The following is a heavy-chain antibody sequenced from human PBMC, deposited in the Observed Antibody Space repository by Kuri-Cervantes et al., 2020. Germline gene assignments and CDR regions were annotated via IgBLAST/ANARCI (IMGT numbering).Heavy chain of an antibody. CDR2: IYNSGT. Sequence: ESLKISCTVSGGFISSYYWNWIRQPAGKGLEWIGRIYNSGTNYNPSLKSRVTMPVDTSKNQFSLRLTSVTAADTAVYYCARSPYCSSTSCSAFDIWGQGTMVTVSS. V-gene: IGHV4-4*07. J-gene: IGHJ3*02. D-gene: IGHD2-2*01. CDR3: ARSPYCSSTSCSAFDI. CDR1: GGFISSYY.